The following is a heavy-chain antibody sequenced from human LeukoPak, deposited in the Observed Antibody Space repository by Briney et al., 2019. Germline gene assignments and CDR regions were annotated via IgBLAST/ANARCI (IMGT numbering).Heavy chain of an antibody. CDR1: GFSLTTGGVG. CDR3: VHRNTSGYTFDY. CDR2: IYWDDDK. Sequence: KSGPTLVKPTQTLTLTCTFSGFSLTTGGVGVGWIRQPPGNALEWLALIYWDDDKRYSPSLKSRLTITKDTSKKQVVLTMTNMDPMDTATYYCVHRNTSGYTFDYWGQGTLVTVSS. V-gene: IGHV2-5*02. D-gene: IGHD3-22*01. J-gene: IGHJ4*02.